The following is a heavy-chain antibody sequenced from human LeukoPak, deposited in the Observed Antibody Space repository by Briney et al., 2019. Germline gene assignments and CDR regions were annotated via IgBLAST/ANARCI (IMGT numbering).Heavy chain of an antibody. J-gene: IGHJ4*02. CDR3: AKDSRRIAAAGYFDY. CDR1: GFTFSSYG. Sequence: GRSLRLSCAASGFTFSSYGMHWVRQAPGKGLEWVAVIWYDGSNKYYADSVKGRFTISRDNSKNMLYLQMNSLRAEDTAVYYCAKDSRRIAAAGYFDYWGQGTLVTVSS. V-gene: IGHV3-33*06. D-gene: IGHD6-13*01. CDR2: IWYDGSNK.